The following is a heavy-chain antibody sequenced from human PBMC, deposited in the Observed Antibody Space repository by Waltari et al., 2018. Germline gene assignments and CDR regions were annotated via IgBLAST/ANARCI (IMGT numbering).Heavy chain of an antibody. CDR3: ASAPYYYDSSGYYYGRYFDY. V-gene: IGHV4-30-4*08. Sequence: QVQLQESGPGLVKPSQTLSLTCTVSGGSISSGDYYWSWIRQPPGKGLEWIGYIYYSGSTYYNPSLKSRVTISVDTSKNQFSLKLSSVTAADTAVYYCASAPYYYDSSGYYYGRYFDYWGQGTLVTVSS. J-gene: IGHJ4*02. D-gene: IGHD3-22*01. CDR2: IYYSGST. CDR1: GGSISSGDYY.